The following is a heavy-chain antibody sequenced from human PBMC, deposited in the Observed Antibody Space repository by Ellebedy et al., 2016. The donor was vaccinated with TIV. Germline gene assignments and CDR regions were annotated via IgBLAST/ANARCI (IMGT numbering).Heavy chain of an antibody. CDR1: GFTFRRHT. J-gene: IGHJ3*01. D-gene: IGHD2-15*01. CDR2: LSSNSYYI. V-gene: IGHV3-21*01. CDR3: AREGLLEDTQSSATDAFDL. Sequence: PGGSLRLSCAASGFTFRRHTMAWVRQAPGKGLEYVSSLSSNSYYIYYGEPARGRFTISRDNVKNSLFLQMNSLRADDTAVYYCAREGLLEDTQSSATDAFDLWGQGTMVIVSS.